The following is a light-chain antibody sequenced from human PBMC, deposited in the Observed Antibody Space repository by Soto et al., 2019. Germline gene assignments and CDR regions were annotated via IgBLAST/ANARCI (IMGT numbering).Light chain of an antibody. J-gene: IGKJ4*01. CDR1: QSVSSTY. CDR2: AAS. CDR3: QQYDGSPLT. V-gene: IGKV3-20*01. Sequence: EILLTQSPGTLSLSPGERATLSCRASQSVSSTYLAWYQQKPGQAPRLLIYAASSRAPGIPDRFSGSGSGTDFTLTISRLGPEDFAEYFCQQYDGSPLTFGGGTKVDIK.